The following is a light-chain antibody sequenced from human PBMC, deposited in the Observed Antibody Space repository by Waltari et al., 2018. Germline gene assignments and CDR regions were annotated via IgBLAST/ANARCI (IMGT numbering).Light chain of an antibody. Sequence: QSVLTQPPSVSAAPGQRVTISCTGSSSNIGAGYDVQWYQQLPGTAPKLLIYGNTNRPSGVPDRFSGSKSGTSASLAITGLQAEDDADYYCQSYDSSLSGSIFGGGTKLTVL. CDR1: SSNIGAGYD. V-gene: IGLV1-40*01. CDR2: GNT. J-gene: IGLJ2*01. CDR3: QSYDSSLSGSI.